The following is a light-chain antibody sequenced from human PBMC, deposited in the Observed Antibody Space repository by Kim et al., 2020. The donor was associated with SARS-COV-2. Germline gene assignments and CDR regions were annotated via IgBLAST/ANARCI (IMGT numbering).Light chain of an antibody. CDR1: SCNIGNNY. J-gene: IGLJ1*01. CDR3: GTWDSSLSVVYV. V-gene: IGLV1-51*01. Sequence: KVTISCSGTSCNIGNNYVSWYQQVPGTAPKLLIFDNNKRPSGMPDRFSGSRSGTTATLGITGLQTGDEADYYCGTWDSSLSVVYVFGTGTKVTVL. CDR2: DNN.